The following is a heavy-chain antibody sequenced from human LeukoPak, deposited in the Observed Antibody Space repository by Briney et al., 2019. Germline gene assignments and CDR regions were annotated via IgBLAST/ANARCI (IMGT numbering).Heavy chain of an antibody. D-gene: IGHD1-26*01. CDR1: GFTFSNYW. CDR2: INSDGGST. J-gene: IGHJ4*02. CDR3: ARGGTSGSLSY. V-gene: IGHV3-74*01. Sequence: GGSLRLSCAASGFTFSNYWMHWVRQDPLKGLVWVSRINSDGGSTGYADSVKGRVTISRDNAKNTLYLQMNSLRAEDTALYYCARGGTSGSLSYWGQGTLVTVSS.